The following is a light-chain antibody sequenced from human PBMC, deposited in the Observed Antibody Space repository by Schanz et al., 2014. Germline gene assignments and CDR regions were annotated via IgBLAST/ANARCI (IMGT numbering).Light chain of an antibody. J-gene: IGLJ2*01. Sequence: QSGLTQPASVSGSPGQSITISCTGISSDVGGYKFVSWYQQHPGKAPKLMIYDVSHRPSGVSNRFSGSKSGNTASLTISGLQPEDEADYYCCSYAGSSTPVVFGGGTKVTVL. CDR1: SSDVGGYKF. CDR3: CSYAGSSTPVV. CDR2: DVS. V-gene: IGLV2-14*01.